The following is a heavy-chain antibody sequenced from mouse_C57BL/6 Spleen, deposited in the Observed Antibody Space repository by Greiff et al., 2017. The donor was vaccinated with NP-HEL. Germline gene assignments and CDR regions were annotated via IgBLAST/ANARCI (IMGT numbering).Heavy chain of an antibody. V-gene: IGHV2-6-1*01. Sequence: QVQLKESGPGLVAPSQSLSITCTVSGFSLTSYGVHWVRQPPGKGLEWLVVIWSDGSTTYNSALNSSLTIITDNSKSQVLLKRNSHQPDDTAMYDCARHEDSGSNYVKWYIDVWGTGTTVTVSS. J-gene: IGHJ1*03. D-gene: IGHD1-1*01. CDR2: IWSDGST. CDR3: ARHEDSGSNYVKWYIDV. CDR1: GFSLTSYG.